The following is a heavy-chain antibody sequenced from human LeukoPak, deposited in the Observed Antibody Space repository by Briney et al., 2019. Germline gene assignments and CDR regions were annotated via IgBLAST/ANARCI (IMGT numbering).Heavy chain of an antibody. CDR3: ARDSYGYGGAFDI. J-gene: IGHJ3*02. CDR1: GYTFTRYF. CDR2: INPSGGST. D-gene: IGHD5-18*01. V-gene: IGHV1-46*01. Sequence: GASVKVSCTASGYTFTRYFMHWVRQAPGQGFEWMGIINPSGGSTNYAQKFQGRVTMTRDTSTSTVYMEMSSLRSEDTAVYYCARDSYGYGGAFDIWGQGTMVTVSS.